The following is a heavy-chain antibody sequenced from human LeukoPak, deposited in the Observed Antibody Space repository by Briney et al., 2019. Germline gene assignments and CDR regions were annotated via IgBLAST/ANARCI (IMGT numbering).Heavy chain of an antibody. D-gene: IGHD2-15*01. J-gene: IGHJ6*03. CDR2: IIPIFGTA. CDR1: GGTFSSYA. Sequence: SVKVSCKASGGTFSSYAISWVRQAPGQGLEWMGGIIPIFGTANYAQKFQGRATIATDESTSTAYMELSSLRSEDTAVYYCARAQGYCSGGSCPSCYYYYMDVWGKGTTVTVSS. V-gene: IGHV1-69*05. CDR3: ARAQGYCSGGSCPSCYYYYMDV.